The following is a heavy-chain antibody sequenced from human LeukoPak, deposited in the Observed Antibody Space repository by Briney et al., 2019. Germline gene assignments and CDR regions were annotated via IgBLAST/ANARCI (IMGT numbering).Heavy chain of an antibody. Sequence: GSLRLSCGASGFTFSGYSMNWVRQAPGKGLEWIGEIYHSGSTNYNPSLKSRVTLSVDTSKNQFSLKLSSVTAADTAVYFCARGGTGAFDIWGQGTMVTISS. CDR1: GFTFSGYS. CDR2: IYHSGST. CDR3: ARGGTGAFDI. J-gene: IGHJ3*02. D-gene: IGHD1-1*01. V-gene: IGHV4-34*01.